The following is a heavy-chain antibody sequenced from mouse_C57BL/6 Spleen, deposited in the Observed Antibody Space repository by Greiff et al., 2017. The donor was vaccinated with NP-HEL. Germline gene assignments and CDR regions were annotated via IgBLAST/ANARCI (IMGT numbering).Heavy chain of an antibody. J-gene: IGHJ4*01. CDR2: ISSGSSTI. CDR3: ARNGSSYYYAMDY. CDR1: GFTFSDYG. Sequence: EVKLVESGGGLVKPGGSLKLSCAASGFTFSDYGMHWVRQAPEKGLEWVAYISSGSSTIYYADTVKGRFTISRDNAKKTLFLQMTSLRSEDTAMYYCARNGSSYYYAMDYWGQGTSVTVSS. D-gene: IGHD1-1*01. V-gene: IGHV5-17*01.